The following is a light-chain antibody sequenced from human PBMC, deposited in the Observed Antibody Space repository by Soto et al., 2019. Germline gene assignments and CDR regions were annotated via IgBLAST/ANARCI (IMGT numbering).Light chain of an antibody. Sequence: DIQMTQSPSSLSASVGDRVTITCRASQGISNHLAWYQQKPGKVPKVLIYAASTLQSGVPSRFSGSGSGTEFTLTISSLQPEDVATYYCQRHSSAPPVTFGPGTKVDIK. V-gene: IGKV1-27*01. CDR2: AAS. CDR1: QGISNH. CDR3: QRHSSAPPVT. J-gene: IGKJ3*01.